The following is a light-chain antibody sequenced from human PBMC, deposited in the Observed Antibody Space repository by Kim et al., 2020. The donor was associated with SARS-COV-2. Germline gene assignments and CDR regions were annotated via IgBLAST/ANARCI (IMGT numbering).Light chain of an antibody. J-gene: IGKJ1*01. CDR1: QSVDSW. Sequence: ASVGDRVTITCRDSQSVDSWLAWYQQKPGKAPDLLIYDASTLESGVPSRFSGSGSGTEFTLTISSLQPDDFATYYCQQYDNYVWTFGQGTKVDIK. V-gene: IGKV1-5*01. CDR2: DAS. CDR3: QQYDNYVWT.